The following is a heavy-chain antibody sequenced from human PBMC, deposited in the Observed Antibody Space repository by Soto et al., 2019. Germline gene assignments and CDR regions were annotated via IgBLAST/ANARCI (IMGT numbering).Heavy chain of an antibody. CDR2: IYYSGTT. CDR1: GGSISSGGYY. J-gene: IGHJ4*02. V-gene: IGHV4-31*03. Sequence: SETLSLTCTVSGGSISSGGYYWSWIRQHPGKGLEWIGFIYYSGTTYYNPSLQSRVTISQDTSKNQFSLMLSSVTAADTAVYYCAREQRRVYSSTWYRYFAYCGQRSLVTVSS. D-gene: IGHD6-13*01. CDR3: AREQRRVYSSTWYRYFAY.